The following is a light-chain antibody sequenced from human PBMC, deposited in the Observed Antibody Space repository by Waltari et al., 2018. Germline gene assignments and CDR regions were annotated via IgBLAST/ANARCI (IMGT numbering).Light chain of an antibody. CDR2: DVS. CDR3: SSQSSNDVVL. V-gene: IGLV2-14*01. Sequence: QSALTQPASVSGSPGQSVTIFCAGTSNDVGRYNSVSWYQEHPGKAPRVIIYDVSDRPSAVSDRFSGSTPGNTASLTISGLQAEDEADYYCSSQSSNDVVLFGGGTKLTVL. J-gene: IGLJ2*01. CDR1: SNDVGRYNS.